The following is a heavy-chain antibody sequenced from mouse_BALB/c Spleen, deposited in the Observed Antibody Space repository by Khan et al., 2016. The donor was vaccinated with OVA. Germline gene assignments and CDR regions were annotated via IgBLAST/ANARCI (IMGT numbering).Heavy chain of an antibody. V-gene: IGHV3-1*02. Sequence: VQLQESGPDLVKPSQSLSLTCTVSGYSITSGYSWHWIRQFPGNKLEWMAYIYFSGSINYNPSLKSRISVTRDTSKNQFFLRLNSVTTEDTATYYCARDGNYMDYWGQGTSVTVSS. CDR1: GYSITSGYS. D-gene: IGHD2-1*01. J-gene: IGHJ4*01. CDR3: ARDGNYMDY. CDR2: IYFSGSI.